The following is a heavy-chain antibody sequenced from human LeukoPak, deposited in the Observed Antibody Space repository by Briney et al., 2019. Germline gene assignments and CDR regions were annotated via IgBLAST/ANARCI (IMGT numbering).Heavy chain of an antibody. J-gene: IGHJ4*02. CDR3: ARGASGYSYG. V-gene: IGHV4-59*01. D-gene: IGHD5-18*01. CDR2: ISYSGST. Sequence: SETLSLTCTVSGGSISSYYWSWIRQPPGKGLEWIGYISYSGSTNYNPSLKSRVTISIDTSKNQFSLKLSSVTAVDTAVYYCARGASGYSYGWGQGTLVTVS. CDR1: GGSISSYY.